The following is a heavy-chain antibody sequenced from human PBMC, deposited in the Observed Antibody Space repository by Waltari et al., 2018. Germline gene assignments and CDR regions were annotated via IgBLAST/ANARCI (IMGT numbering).Heavy chain of an antibody. CDR2: INTGGYT. CDR3: AQGSSWYDP. Sequence: QLQLQQRGAGLLKPSETLSLTCSLHGGSLSGYFWNWIRQPPGKGLEWIGQINTGGYTTYNPSLKSRVTMSVDKSKNEFSLNLTSVTAADTAVYYCAQGSSWYDPWGQGTLVIVSS. V-gene: IGHV4-34*02. CDR1: GGSLSGYF. J-gene: IGHJ5*02.